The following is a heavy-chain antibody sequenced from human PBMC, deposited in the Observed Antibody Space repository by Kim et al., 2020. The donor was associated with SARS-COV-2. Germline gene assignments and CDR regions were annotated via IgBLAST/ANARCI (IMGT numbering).Heavy chain of an antibody. Sequence: GGSLRLSCAASGFTFSNYAMSWVRQAPGKGLEWVSGVSGSGGSTYYADFVEGRFTISRDNSKNTLNLQMNRLRDDDTAVYYCTKSRGNHDTLTGDDSLGQGTLVTVSS. CDR2: VSGSGGST. D-gene: IGHD3-9*01. J-gene: IGHJ4*02. V-gene: IGHV3-23*01. CDR3: TKSRGNHDTLTGDDS. CDR1: GFTFSNYA.